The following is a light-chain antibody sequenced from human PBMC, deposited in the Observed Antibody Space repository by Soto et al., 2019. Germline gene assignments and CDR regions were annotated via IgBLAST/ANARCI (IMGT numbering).Light chain of an antibody. J-gene: IGLJ2*01. V-gene: IGLV2-14*01. CDR3: SSYTSINTLL. Sequence: QSVLTQPASVSGSPGQSITISCTGTSSDVGGYNYVSWYQQHPGKAPKLMIYEVSNRPSGVSNRFSGSKSGNTASLTISGLQAEDEAYYFCSSYTSINTLLFGGGTKLTV. CDR2: EVS. CDR1: SSDVGGYNY.